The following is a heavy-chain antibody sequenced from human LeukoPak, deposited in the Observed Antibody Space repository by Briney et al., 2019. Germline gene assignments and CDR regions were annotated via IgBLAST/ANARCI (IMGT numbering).Heavy chain of an antibody. D-gene: IGHD6-13*01. J-gene: IGHJ4*02. Sequence: GGSLRLSCAASGFTFTTYPMSWVRQAPGKGLEWVSAISASGGGTYYADSVKGRFTIFRDNSKNTLYLQMNSLRAEDTAVYYCAKGSLGSWYYFDYWGQGTLVTVSS. CDR1: GFTFTTYP. CDR2: ISASGGGT. V-gene: IGHV3-23*01. CDR3: AKGSLGSWYYFDY.